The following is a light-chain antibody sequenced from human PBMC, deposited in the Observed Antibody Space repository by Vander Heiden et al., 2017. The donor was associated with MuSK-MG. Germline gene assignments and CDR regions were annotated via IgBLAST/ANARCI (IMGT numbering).Light chain of an antibody. V-gene: IGKV1-5*03. CDR2: DTS. J-gene: IGKJ1*01. CDR1: QSINNW. CDR3: QQYNSLWT. Sequence: DIQMTQSPSTLSASVGDRVTITCRASQSINNWLAWYQQKPGKAPRLLIYDTSYLESGVPSRFSGSGSGTEFTLTISNLQPDDFATYYCQQYNSLWTFGQGTKVEIK.